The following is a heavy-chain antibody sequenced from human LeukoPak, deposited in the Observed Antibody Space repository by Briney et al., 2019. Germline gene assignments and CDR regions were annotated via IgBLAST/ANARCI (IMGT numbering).Heavy chain of an antibody. V-gene: IGHV3-30*04. CDR2: ISYDGSNK. CDR1: GFTFSSYA. Sequence: GRSLRLSCAASGFTFSSYAMHWVRQAPGKGLEWVAVISYDGSNKYYADSVKGRFTISRDNSKNTLYLQMNSLRAEDTALYYCASWGYGDPPRHFDYWGQGTLVTVSS. D-gene: IGHD4-17*01. CDR3: ASWGYGDPPRHFDY. J-gene: IGHJ4*02.